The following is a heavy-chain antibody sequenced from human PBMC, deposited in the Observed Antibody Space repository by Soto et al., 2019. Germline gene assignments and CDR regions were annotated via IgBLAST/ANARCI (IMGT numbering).Heavy chain of an antibody. CDR3: AKGTGAAAGYYFHYYGMDV. J-gene: IGHJ6*02. CDR1: GFTFSTYA. Sequence: EVQLLESGGGLVQPGGSLRLSCTASGFTFSTYAMSWVRQAPGKGLEGVSDISGSGARTYYADSVKGRFTFSRDNSNNTLYPQMNSLRSDDTAVYYCAKGTGAAAGYYFHYYGMDVWGQGTTVTVSS. V-gene: IGHV3-23*01. D-gene: IGHD6-13*01. CDR2: ISGSGART.